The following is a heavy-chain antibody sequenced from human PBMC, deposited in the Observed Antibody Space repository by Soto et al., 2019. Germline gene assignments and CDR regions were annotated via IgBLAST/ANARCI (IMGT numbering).Heavy chain of an antibody. CDR1: GGSISSGGYY. D-gene: IGHD3-10*01. CDR2: IYYSGST. Sequence: PSETLSLTCTVSGGSISSGGYYWSWIRQHPGKGLEWIGYIYYSGSTYHNPSLKSRVTISVDTSKNQFSLKLSSVTAADTAVYYCARDSYYGSGPDYWGQGTLVTVSS. CDR3: ARDSYYGSGPDY. J-gene: IGHJ4*02. V-gene: IGHV4-31*03.